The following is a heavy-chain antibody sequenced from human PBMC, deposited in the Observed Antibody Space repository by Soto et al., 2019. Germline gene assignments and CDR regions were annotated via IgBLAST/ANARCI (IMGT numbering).Heavy chain of an antibody. CDR2: INPNSGGT. CDR3: ARDLSAFTHVDTAMTS. Sequence: GASVKVSCKASGYTFTGYYMHWVRQAPGQGLEWMGWINPNSGGTNYAQKFQGRVTMTRDTSISTAYMELSRLRSDDTALYYCARDLSAFTHVDTAMTSWGQGALVTVSS. J-gene: IGHJ4*02. V-gene: IGHV1-2*02. CDR1: GYTFTGYY. D-gene: IGHD5-18*01.